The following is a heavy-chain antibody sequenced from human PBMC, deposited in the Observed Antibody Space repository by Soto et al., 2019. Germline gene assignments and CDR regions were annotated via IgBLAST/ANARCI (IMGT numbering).Heavy chain of an antibody. CDR2: IKQDGSEK. J-gene: IGHJ6*02. CDR3: ARTGGYSSSWYEFVNYYYYYGIDV. V-gene: IGHV3-7*01. CDR1: GFTFSSYW. Sequence: LRLSCAASGFTFSSYWMSWVRQAPGKGLEWVANIKQDGSEKYYVDSVKGRFTISRDNAKNSLYLQMNSLRAEDTAVYYCARTGGYSSSWYEFVNYYYYYGIDVWGQGTTVTVSS. D-gene: IGHD6-13*01.